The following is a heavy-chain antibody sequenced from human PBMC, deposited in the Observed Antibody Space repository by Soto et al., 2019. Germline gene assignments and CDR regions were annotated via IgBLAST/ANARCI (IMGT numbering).Heavy chain of an antibody. V-gene: IGHV4-30-4*01. Sequence: SENMSLTCAVSGGSISSGDYFWSWIRQSPGKGLEWIGYISSIGSTYYNPSLKSRVSVSRDTSKNQFSLKLISVTTTDTAVYYCARGLVSRPYSTHGLYVWGQGNTVT. D-gene: IGHD3-9*01. CDR3: ARGLVSRPYSTHGLYV. CDR2: ISSIGST. J-gene: IGHJ6*02. CDR1: GGSISSGDYF.